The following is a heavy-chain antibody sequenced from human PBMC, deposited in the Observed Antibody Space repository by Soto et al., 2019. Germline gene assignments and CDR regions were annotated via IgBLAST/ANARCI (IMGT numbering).Heavy chain of an antibody. CDR1: GGSVSSGSYY. J-gene: IGHJ4*02. CDR3: ARGAYSSGWSPFDY. Sequence: QVQLQESGPGLVKPSETLSLTCTVSGGSVSSGSYYWSWIRQPPGKGLEWIGYIYYSGSTNYNPALKSRVTISVDTSKNQFSLKLSSVTAADTAVYYCARGAYSSGWSPFDYWGQGTLVTVSS. V-gene: IGHV4-61*01. CDR2: IYYSGST. D-gene: IGHD6-19*01.